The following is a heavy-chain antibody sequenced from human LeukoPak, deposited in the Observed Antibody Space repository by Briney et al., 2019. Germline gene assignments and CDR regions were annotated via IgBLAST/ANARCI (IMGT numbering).Heavy chain of an antibody. D-gene: IGHD5-12*01. Sequence: PGGSLRLSCAASGFTFSSYSMNWVRQAPGKGLEWVSYISSSSSTIYYADSVKGRFTISRDNAKNSLYLQMNSLRAEDTAVYYCARSAAAGRIVATFAYWGQGTLVTVSS. CDR3: ARSAAAGRIVATFAY. CDR1: GFTFSSYS. J-gene: IGHJ4*02. CDR2: ISSSSSTI. V-gene: IGHV3-48*01.